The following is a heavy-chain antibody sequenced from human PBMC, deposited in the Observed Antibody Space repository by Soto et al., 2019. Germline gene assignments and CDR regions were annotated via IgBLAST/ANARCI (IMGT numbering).Heavy chain of an antibody. D-gene: IGHD5-18*01. J-gene: IGHJ4*02. CDR1: GDSISSCGFS. CDR2: IYHSGTS. V-gene: IGHV4-30-2*01. Sequence: SETLSITCAVSGDSISSCGFSWSWFRQPPGKGLEWIGYIYHSGTSFYNPSLKSRVTISVDGSKNQFSLKVKSVTAADTAVYYCVRGRLAPAINFDYSGRVSLVTV. CDR3: VRGRLAPAINFDY.